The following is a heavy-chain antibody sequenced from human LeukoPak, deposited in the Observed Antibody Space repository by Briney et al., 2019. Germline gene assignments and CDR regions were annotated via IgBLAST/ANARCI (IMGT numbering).Heavy chain of an antibody. CDR3: ARHVGGGIEDMDV. Sequence: PSETLSLTCTVSGGSIGTYYWSWVRQSPGTGLEWIGYIYVTGTRYNPYLQSRVTISVDRSRNQFFLKMTSVTAADTAVYYCARHVGGGIEDMDVWGRGTKVTVSS. CDR2: IYVTGT. D-gene: IGHD3-16*02. CDR1: GGSIGTYY. J-gene: IGHJ6*03. V-gene: IGHV4-59*08.